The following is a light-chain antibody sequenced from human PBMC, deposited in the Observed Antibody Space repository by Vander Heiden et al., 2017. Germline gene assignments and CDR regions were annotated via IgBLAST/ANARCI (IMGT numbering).Light chain of an antibody. CDR1: QGIGRY. V-gene: IGKV1-8*01. CDR3: QQYDSFPLT. Sequence: AIRLTQSPSSLSASTGDRVTITCRASQGIGRYLAWYQQKPGKAPDLLIYLASTLQSGVSSRFSGSGSGTDFTLTISGLQSEDFATYYCQQYDSFPLTFGGGTKVEI. J-gene: IGKJ4*01. CDR2: LAS.